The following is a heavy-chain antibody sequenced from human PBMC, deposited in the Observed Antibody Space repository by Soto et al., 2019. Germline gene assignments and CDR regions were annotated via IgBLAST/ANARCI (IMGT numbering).Heavy chain of an antibody. CDR2: IYSGGST. CDR3: ARDRRSLGEHDAFDI. D-gene: IGHD3-16*01. CDR1: VFTVSSNY. J-gene: IGHJ3*02. Sequence: QPGWSLRLSCASSVFTVSSNYMSWVRQAPGKGLEWVSVIYSGGSTYYADSVKGRFTISRDNSKNTLYLQMNSLRAEDTAVYYCARDRRSLGEHDAFDIWGQGTMVTVSS. V-gene: IGHV3-53*01.